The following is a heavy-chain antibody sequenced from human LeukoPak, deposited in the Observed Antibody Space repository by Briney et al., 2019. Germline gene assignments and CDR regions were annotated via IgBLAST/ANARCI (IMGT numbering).Heavy chain of an antibody. J-gene: IGHJ6*03. CDR2: INPNSGGT. CDR1: GYTFTGYY. D-gene: IGHD3-16*02. CDR3: ASGRRMITFGGVIVRDYYYYMDV. Sequence: ASVKVSCKASGYTFTGYYMHWVRQAPGQGLEWMGWINPNSGGTNYAQKFQGRVTMTRDTSISTAYMELSRLRSDDTAVYYCASGRRMITFGGVIVRDYYYYMDVWGKGTTVTVSS. V-gene: IGHV1-2*02.